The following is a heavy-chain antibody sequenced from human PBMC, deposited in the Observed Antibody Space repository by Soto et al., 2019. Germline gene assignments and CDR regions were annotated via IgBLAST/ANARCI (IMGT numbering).Heavy chain of an antibody. V-gene: IGHV1-69*01. D-gene: IGHD3-22*01. J-gene: IGHJ5*02. CDR1: GGTFSSYA. CDR3: ARASKKKYYDSSGYSLGDEEWHWFDR. Sequence: QVQLVQSGAEVKKPGSSVKVSCKASGGTFSSYAISWVRQAPVQGLEWMGGIIPIFATATYTQKFQGRVTITADESTSTAYMELSSLRSDDTAVYYFARASKKKYYDSSGYSLGDEEWHWFDRWGQGTVVTVSS. CDR2: IIPIFATA.